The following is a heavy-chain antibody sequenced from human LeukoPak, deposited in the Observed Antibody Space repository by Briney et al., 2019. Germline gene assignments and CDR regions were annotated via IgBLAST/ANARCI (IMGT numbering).Heavy chain of an antibody. J-gene: IGHJ3*02. CDR2: ISGSGGST. D-gene: IGHD3-16*01. CDR3: AKDMSEVGGVTALIDAFDI. CDR1: GFTFSSYA. V-gene: IGHV3-23*01. Sequence: GGSLRLSCAASGFTFSSYAMSWVRQAPGKGLEWVSAISGSGGSTYYADSVKGRFTISRDNSKNTLYLQMNSLRAEDTAVYYCAKDMSEVGGVTALIDAFDIWGQGTMVTVSS.